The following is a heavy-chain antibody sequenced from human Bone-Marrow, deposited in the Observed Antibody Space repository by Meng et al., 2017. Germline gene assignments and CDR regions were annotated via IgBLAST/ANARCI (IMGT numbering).Heavy chain of an antibody. CDR3: ARDYDSSGYCDY. J-gene: IGHJ4*02. CDR2: ISSSSSYI. D-gene: IGHD3-22*01. V-gene: IGHV3-21*01. CDR1: GFTFSSYS. Sequence: GGSLRLSCAASGFTFSSYSMNWVRQAPGKGLEWVSSISSSSSYIYYADSVKGRFTISRDNAKNSLYLQINSLRAEDTAVYYCARDYDSSGYCDYWGQGTLVTVSS.